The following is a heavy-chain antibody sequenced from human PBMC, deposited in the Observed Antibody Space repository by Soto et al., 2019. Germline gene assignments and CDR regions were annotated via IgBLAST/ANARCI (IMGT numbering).Heavy chain of an antibody. J-gene: IGHJ5*02. CDR2: MHYSGAT. V-gene: IGHV4-39*01. CDR1: GGSSSSSTYS. CDR3: AGQGSNSSRRLSWFDP. Sequence: KASETLSLTCTASGGSSSSSTYSWGWIRQPPGKGLEWIGSMHYSGATYYNPSLKSRVSISVDTSKSQFSLKLTFVTAADTAVYFCAGQGSNSSRRLSWFDPWGQGTLVTVSS. D-gene: IGHD3-16*01.